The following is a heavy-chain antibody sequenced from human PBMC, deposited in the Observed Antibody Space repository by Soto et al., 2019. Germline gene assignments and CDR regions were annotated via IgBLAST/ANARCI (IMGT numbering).Heavy chain of an antibody. Sequence: PSETLSLTCTVSGGSISSYYWSWIRQPPGKGLEWIGYMYYAGSTNYNPSLKSRVTISVDTSKNQFSLKLSSVTAADTAVYYCARDGNYYYDSSGYIFDPWGQGTLVTVSS. D-gene: IGHD3-22*01. V-gene: IGHV4-59*01. CDR2: MYYAGST. CDR1: GGSISSYY. CDR3: ARDGNYYYDSSGYIFDP. J-gene: IGHJ5*02.